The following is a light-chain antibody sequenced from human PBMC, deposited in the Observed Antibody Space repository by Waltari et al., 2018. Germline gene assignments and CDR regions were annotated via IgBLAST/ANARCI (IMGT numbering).Light chain of an antibody. CDR3: CSYAGSSRWV. Sequence: QSALTQPRSVSGSPGQSVTLSFTGTSSDVGAYHYFSWYQQHPGKAPKLMIYDVSKRPSGVPDRFSGSKSGNTASLTISGLQAEDEADYYCCSYAGSSRWVFGGGTKLTVL. CDR1: SSDVGAYHY. CDR2: DVS. J-gene: IGLJ3*02. V-gene: IGLV2-11*01.